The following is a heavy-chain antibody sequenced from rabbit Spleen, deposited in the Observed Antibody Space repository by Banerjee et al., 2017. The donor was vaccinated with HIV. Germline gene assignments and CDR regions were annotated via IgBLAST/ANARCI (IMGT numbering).Heavy chain of an antibody. CDR2: IYAAKGST. V-gene: IGHV1S7*01. Sequence: QLTETGGGLVQPGGSLTLSCKASGIDFTKYYITWVRQAPGKGLEWIGIIYAAKGSTDYASWVNDRFTISSDNAQSTVDLKMTSLTAADTATYFCARAIVPWLGLTRLDLWGQGTLVTVS. CDR3: ARAIVPWLGLTRLDL. CDR1: GIDFTKYY. J-gene: IGHJ3*01. D-gene: IGHD4-1*01.